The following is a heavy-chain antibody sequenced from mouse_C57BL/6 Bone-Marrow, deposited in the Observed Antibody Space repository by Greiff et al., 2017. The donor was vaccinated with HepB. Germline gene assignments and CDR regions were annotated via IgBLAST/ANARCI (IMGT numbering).Heavy chain of an antibody. CDR1: GYTFTDYE. J-gene: IGHJ4*01. Sequence: QVQLQQSGAELVRPGASVTLSCKASGYTFTDYEMHWVKQTPVHGLEWIGAIAPETGGTAYNQKFKGKAILTADKSSSTAYMGLRSLTSEDSAVYYCAKGETYGSYAMDYWGQGTSVTVSS. D-gene: IGHD1-1*01. CDR2: IAPETGGT. V-gene: IGHV1-15*01. CDR3: AKGETYGSYAMDY.